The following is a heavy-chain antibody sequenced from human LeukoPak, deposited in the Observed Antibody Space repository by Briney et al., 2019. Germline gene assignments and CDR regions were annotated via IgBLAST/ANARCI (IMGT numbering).Heavy chain of an antibody. D-gene: IGHD1-26*01. CDR3: ARGGSSRYFDY. CDR2: IYYSGST. CDR1: GGSISSSSYY. V-gene: IGHV4-39*01. Sequence: KSSETLSLTCTVSGGSISSSSYYWGWLRQPPGKGLEWMVSIYYSGSTYYNPSLKSRVTISVDTSKNQFSLKLGSVTAADTAVYYCARGGSSRYFDYWGQGTLVTVSS. J-gene: IGHJ4*02.